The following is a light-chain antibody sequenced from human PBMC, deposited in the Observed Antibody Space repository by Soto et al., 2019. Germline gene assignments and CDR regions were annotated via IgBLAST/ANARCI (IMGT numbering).Light chain of an antibody. CDR3: QAWDSSTNYV. Sequence: SYELTQPPSVSVSPGQTASITCSGDNLGDKYACWYQQKPGQSPVLVIYQDSKRPSGIPERFSGSNSGNTATLTISGTQAMDEADYYCQAWDSSTNYVFGTGTKLTVL. J-gene: IGLJ1*01. CDR2: QDS. CDR1: NLGDKY. V-gene: IGLV3-1*01.